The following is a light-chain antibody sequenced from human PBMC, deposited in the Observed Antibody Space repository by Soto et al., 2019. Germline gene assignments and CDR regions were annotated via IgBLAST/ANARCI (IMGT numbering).Light chain of an antibody. CDR3: SSYTSSSTPPWV. CDR1: SSDVGGYNY. Sequence: QSALTQPASVSGSPGQSITISCTGTSSDVGGYNYVSWYQQHPGKAPKLMIYDVSNWPSGVSNRFSGSKSGNTASLTISGLQAEDEADYYCSSYTSSSTPPWVFGTGTKLTVL. CDR2: DVS. V-gene: IGLV2-14*01. J-gene: IGLJ1*01.